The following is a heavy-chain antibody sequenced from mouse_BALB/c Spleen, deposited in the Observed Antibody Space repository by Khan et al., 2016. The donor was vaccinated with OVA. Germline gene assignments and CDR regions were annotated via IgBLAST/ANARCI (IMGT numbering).Heavy chain of an antibody. D-gene: IGHD2-13*01. V-gene: IGHV5-6-5*01. CDR2: ISSGDTT. Sequence: EVELVESGGGLVKPGGSLKLSCAASGFTFSNYGVSWVRQTPEKRLEWVASISSGDTTYYPDSVKGRFTISRDNSRNILYLQMSSLRSEDTAMYYCASDYCFAYWGQGTLVTVSA. CDR3: ASDYCFAY. CDR1: GFTFSNYG. J-gene: IGHJ3*01.